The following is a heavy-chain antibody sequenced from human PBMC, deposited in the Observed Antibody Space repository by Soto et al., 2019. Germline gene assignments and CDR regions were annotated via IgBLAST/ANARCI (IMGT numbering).Heavy chain of an antibody. D-gene: IGHD7-27*01. V-gene: IGHV4-59*08. J-gene: IGHJ4*02. CDR1: CDSINTDY. CDR3: AKNWNWGSLVH. Sequence: XXTLSLTCTVSCDSINTDYWSWIRQPPGRGLEWIDXIYYGXSANYHNPLNXXVTLSVAXXNNQFSLKMSSVTAADTAVYYCAKNWNWGSLVHWGQGTLVTVSS. CDR2: IYYGXSA.